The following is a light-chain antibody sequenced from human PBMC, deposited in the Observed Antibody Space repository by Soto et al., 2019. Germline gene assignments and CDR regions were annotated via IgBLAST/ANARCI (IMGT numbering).Light chain of an antibody. J-gene: IGLJ3*02. Sequence: QSALTQPASVSGSPGQSITISCTGTSSDVGSYDLVSWFQQHPGQAPRLMIYEASKRPSGVSDRFSGSKSGSMASLTISGLQAEDEAEYHCRSYAGSSTFWVFGGGTQLNVL. CDR1: SSDVGSYDL. CDR2: EAS. V-gene: IGLV2-23*01. CDR3: RSYAGSSTFWV.